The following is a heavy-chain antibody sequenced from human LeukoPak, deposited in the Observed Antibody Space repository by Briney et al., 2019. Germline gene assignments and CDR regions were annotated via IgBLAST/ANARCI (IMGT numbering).Heavy chain of an antibody. V-gene: IGHV4-34*01. CDR1: GGSFSGYY. Sequence: PSETLSLTCAVYGGSFSGYYWSWIRQPPGKGLEWIGEINHSGSTNYNPSLKSRVTISVDTSKNQFSLKLSSVTAADTAVYYCASVRYFDWLPPYYYGMDVWGQGTTVTVSS. D-gene: IGHD3-9*01. CDR2: INHSGST. J-gene: IGHJ6*02. CDR3: ASVRYFDWLPPYYYGMDV.